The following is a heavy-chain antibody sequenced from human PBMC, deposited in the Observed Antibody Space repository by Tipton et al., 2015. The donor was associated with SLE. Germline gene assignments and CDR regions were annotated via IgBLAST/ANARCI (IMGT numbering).Heavy chain of an antibody. Sequence: QLVQSGPEVKDPGASVKVSCEASGGSFTAYYMHWVRRAPGQGLEWMGRIDPKSGGTKYAQRFQGRVTMTWDTSISTAYMELNRLRSDDTAVYYCAREELLLDAFDIWGQGTMVTVSS. V-gene: IGHV1-2*06. D-gene: IGHD2-15*01. J-gene: IGHJ3*02. CDR2: IDPKSGGT. CDR3: AREELLLDAFDI. CDR1: GGSFTAYY.